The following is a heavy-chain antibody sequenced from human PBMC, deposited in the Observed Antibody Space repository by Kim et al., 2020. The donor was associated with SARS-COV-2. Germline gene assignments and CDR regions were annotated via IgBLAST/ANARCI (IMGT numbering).Heavy chain of an antibody. V-gene: IGHV6-1*01. D-gene: IGHD5-12*01. J-gene: IGHJ4*02. CDR3: ARDRDGVYSGSEGYFDY. Sequence: VKSRITINPDTSKNQFSLQLNYVTPEDTAVYYCARDRDGVYSGSEGYFDYWGQGTLVTVSS.